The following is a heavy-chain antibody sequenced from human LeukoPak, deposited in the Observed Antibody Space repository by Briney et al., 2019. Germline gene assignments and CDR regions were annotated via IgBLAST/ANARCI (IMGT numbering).Heavy chain of an antibody. CDR2: ISSNGGST. J-gene: IGHJ3*02. CDR3: AKDFGVSLEGLGGEYDAFDI. CDR1: GFTFSSYA. D-gene: IGHD3-3*01. Sequence: PGGSLRLSCAASGFTFSSYAMHWVRQAPGKGLEYVSAISSNGGSTYYANSVKGRFTISRDNSKNTLYLQMNSLRAEDTAVYYCAKDFGVSLEGLGGEYDAFDIWGQGTMVTVSS. V-gene: IGHV3-64*01.